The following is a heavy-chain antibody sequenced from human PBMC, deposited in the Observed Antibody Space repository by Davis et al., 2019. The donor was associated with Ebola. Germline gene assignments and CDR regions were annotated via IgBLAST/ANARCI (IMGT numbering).Heavy chain of an antibody. CDR3: AKGSDYGDVGHFEY. CDR2: ISGSGGTT. Sequence: GESLKISCADSVITFSSYAMTWVRQAPGKGLEWVSAISGSGGTTYYAGSVKGRFTVSRDNSKKTMYLQMNSLRAEDTAVYYCAKGSDYGDVGHFEYWGQGTQVTVSS. J-gene: IGHJ4*02. CDR1: VITFSSYA. D-gene: IGHD4-17*01. V-gene: IGHV3-23*01.